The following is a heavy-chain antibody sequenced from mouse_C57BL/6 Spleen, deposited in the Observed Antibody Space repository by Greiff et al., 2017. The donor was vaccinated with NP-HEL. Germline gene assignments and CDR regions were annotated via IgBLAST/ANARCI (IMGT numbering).Heavy chain of an antibody. CDR2: INPNNGGT. V-gene: IGHV1-18*01. CDR3: ARGIITTVVATGYFDV. CDR1: GYTFTDYN. J-gene: IGHJ1*03. D-gene: IGHD1-1*01. Sequence: EVQLQQSGPELVKPGASVKIPCKASGYTFTDYNMDWVKQSHGKSLEWIGDINPNNGGTIYNQKFKGKATLTVDKSSSTAYMELRSLTSEDTAVYYCARGIITTVVATGYFDVWGTGTTVTVSS.